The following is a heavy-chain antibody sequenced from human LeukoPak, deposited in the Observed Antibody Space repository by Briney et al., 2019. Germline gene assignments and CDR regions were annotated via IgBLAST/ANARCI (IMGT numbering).Heavy chain of an antibody. CDR3: ARGGGVDILTGFQY. V-gene: IGHV1-69*04. D-gene: IGHD3-9*01. CDR2: IIPILDVT. Sequence: ASVKVSCKASGGTFTNYAINWVRQAPGQGLEWMGRIIPILDVTNYAQKFQGRVTITADQSTSTAYMELSSLRSEDTAVHYCARGGGVDILTGFQYWGQGTLVTVSS. J-gene: IGHJ4*02. CDR1: GGTFTNYA.